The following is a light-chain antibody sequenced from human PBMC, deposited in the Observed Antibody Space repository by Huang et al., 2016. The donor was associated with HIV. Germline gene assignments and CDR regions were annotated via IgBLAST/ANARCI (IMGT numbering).Light chain of an antibody. J-gene: IGKJ1*01. CDR3: QQYYNTPPT. CDR1: QSILYSANNKNY. CDR2: WAS. V-gene: IGKV4-1*01. Sequence: DIVMTQSPDSLAVSLGERATINCKSSQSILYSANNKNYLAWYQQKPGQPPKRLICWASTRESGVPDRFSGSGSGTDFTLTISSLQAEDVAVYCCQQYYNTPPTFGRGTKVEVK.